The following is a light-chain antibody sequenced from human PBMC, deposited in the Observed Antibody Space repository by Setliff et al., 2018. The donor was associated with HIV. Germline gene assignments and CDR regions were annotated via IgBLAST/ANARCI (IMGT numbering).Light chain of an antibody. CDR1: SSDVGGYSH. CDR2: EVR. J-gene: IGLJ1*01. Sequence: ALTQPASVSGSPGQSITISCTGTSSDVGGYSHVSWYQQHPGKAPKLIIYEVRNRPSGVSNRFSGSKSGNTASLTISGLRAEDEADYYCSSYAITDTLPFGTGTKVTVL. V-gene: IGLV2-14*01. CDR3: SSYAITDTLP.